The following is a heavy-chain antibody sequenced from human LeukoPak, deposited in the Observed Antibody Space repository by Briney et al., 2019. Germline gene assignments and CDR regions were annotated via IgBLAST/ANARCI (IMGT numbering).Heavy chain of an antibody. CDR1: GYTFTSYG. J-gene: IGHJ6*03. CDR2: ISAYNGNT. D-gene: IGHD3-10*01. V-gene: IGHV1-18*01. Sequence: GASVKVSCKASGYTFTSYGISWVRQAPGQGLEWMGWISAYNGNTNYAQKLQGRVTMTTDTSTSTAYMELRSLRPDDTAVYYCARVPKVRGVLAPYYYYYMDVWGKGTTVTVSS. CDR3: ARVPKVRGVLAPYYYYYMDV.